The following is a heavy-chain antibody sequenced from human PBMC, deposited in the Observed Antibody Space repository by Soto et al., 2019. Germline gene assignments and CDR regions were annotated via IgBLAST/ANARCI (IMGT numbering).Heavy chain of an antibody. J-gene: IGHJ2*01. CDR3: AKGREFCFSGRSRHTSSLHGLGFLLNRSSDL. V-gene: IGHV3-23*01. CDR2: ISGSGGST. D-gene: IGHD3-10*01. Sequence: PGKGLEWVSAISGSGGSTYYAESVKGRFTTSRDNSKNTLYLQMNSLRAEDTAVYYCAKGREFCFSGRSRHTSSLHGLGFLLNRSSDL.